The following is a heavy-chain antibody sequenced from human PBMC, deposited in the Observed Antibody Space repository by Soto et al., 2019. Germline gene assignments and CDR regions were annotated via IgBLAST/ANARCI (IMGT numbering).Heavy chain of an antibody. Sequence: SETLSLTCSVSGGSISTGVWYWSWVREHPGKGLEWIGDIYYRGTTSYNPSLGSRVTISRDTSKNQVSLKLNSVTAADTAVYYCARVSAGGTRWFDSWGQGIRVT. CDR3: ARVSAGGTRWFDS. V-gene: IGHV4-31*03. J-gene: IGHJ5*01. D-gene: IGHD6-13*01. CDR2: IYYRGTT. CDR1: GGSISTGVWY.